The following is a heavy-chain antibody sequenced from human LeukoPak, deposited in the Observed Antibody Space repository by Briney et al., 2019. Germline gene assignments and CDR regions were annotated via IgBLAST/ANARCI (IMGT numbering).Heavy chain of an antibody. CDR2: IYYSGST. Sequence: PSETLSLTCTVSGGSISSSSHYWGWIRQPPGKGLEWIGSIYYSGSTYYNPSLKSRVTISVDTSKNQFSLKLSSVTAADTAVYYCARGVSGNWFDPWGQGTLVTVSS. V-gene: IGHV4-39*07. D-gene: IGHD3-10*01. CDR3: ARGVSGNWFDP. CDR1: GGSISSSSHY. J-gene: IGHJ5*02.